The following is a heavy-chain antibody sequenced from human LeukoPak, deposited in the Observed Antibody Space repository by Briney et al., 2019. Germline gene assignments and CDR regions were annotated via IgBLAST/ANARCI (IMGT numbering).Heavy chain of an antibody. D-gene: IGHD6-13*01. CDR1: GSIFTSYW. J-gene: IGHJ5*02. CDR2: IYPGDSDT. Sequence: GASLQISCQGAGSIFTSYWIGWVRQLPGKGLEGMGIIYPGDSDTGYSPSFQGQVTISADKSISTAYLQWSSLKASDTAMYYCARVYSSSWYDWFDPWGQGTLVTASS. V-gene: IGHV5-51*01. CDR3: ARVYSSSWYDWFDP.